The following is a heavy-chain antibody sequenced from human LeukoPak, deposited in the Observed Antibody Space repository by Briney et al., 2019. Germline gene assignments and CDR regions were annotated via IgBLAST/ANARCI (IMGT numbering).Heavy chain of an antibody. J-gene: IGHJ4*02. V-gene: IGHV1-69*05. D-gene: IGHD5-24*01. CDR1: GGTFSSHA. Sequence: ASVKVSCKASGGTFSSHAISWVRQAPGQGLEWMGRIIPIFGTANYAQKFQGRVTITTDESTSTAYMELSSLRSEDTAVYYCARTTMGRDGYNPREDLDYWGQGTLVTVSS. CDR2: IIPIFGTA. CDR3: ARTTMGRDGYNPREDLDY.